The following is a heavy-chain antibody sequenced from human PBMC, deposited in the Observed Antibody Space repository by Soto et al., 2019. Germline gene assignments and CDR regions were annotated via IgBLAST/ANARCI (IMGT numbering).Heavy chain of an antibody. Sequence: PGGSLRLSCAASGFTFSSYGMHWVRQAPGKGLEWVAVIWYDGSNKYYADPVKGRFTISRDNSKNTLYLQMNSLRAEDTAVYYCARDLTYYYDSSGPGYYYYGMDVWGQGTTVTVSS. D-gene: IGHD3-22*01. CDR2: IWYDGSNK. CDR3: ARDLTYYYDSSGPGYYYYGMDV. V-gene: IGHV3-33*01. J-gene: IGHJ6*02. CDR1: GFTFSSYG.